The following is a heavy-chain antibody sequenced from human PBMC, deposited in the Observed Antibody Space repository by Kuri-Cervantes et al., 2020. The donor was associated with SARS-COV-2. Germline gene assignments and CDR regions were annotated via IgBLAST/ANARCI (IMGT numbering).Heavy chain of an antibody. V-gene: IGHV4-39*01. CDR1: GGSISSSSYY. CDR3: ARPYGSDYYYYMDV. J-gene: IGHJ6*03. D-gene: IGHD3-10*01. CDR2: IYYSGST. Sequence: ESLKISCTVSGGSISSSSYYWGWIRQPPGKGLEWIGSIYYSGSTYYNPSLKSRVTISVDTSKNQFSLKLSSVTAADTAVYYCARPYGSDYYYYMDVWGKGTTVTVSS.